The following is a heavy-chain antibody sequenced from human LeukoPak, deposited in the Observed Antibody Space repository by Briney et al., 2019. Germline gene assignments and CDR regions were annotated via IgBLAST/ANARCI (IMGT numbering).Heavy chain of an antibody. D-gene: IGHD6-19*01. CDR3: ARDSSGWYRKFDY. J-gene: IGHJ4*02. CDR1: GYSFTTYW. CDR2: IYPGDTES. V-gene: IGHV5-51*01. Sequence: ESLKISRKCSGYSFTTYWIGWVRQRPGQGLEWMGIIYPGDTESRYNPSFQGQVTIAADKSITTAYLKWSSLEASDTAMYYCARDSSGWYRKFDYWGQGTLVTVSS.